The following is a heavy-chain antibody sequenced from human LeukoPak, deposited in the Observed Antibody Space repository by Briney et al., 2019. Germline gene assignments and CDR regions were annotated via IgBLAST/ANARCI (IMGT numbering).Heavy chain of an antibody. Sequence: PSGTLSLTCTVSGGSISSSNYYWGWIRQPPGKGLEWIGSIYYSGSTYYNLSLKSRVTISVDTSKNQFSLKLSSVTAADTAVYYCARHTTPYYGMDVWGQGTTVTVSS. CDR3: ARHTTPYYGMDV. D-gene: IGHD2-15*01. CDR2: IYYSGST. J-gene: IGHJ6*02. V-gene: IGHV4-39*01. CDR1: GGSISSSNYY.